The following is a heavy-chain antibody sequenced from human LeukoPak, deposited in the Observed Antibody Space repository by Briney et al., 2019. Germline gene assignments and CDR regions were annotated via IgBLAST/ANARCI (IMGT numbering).Heavy chain of an antibody. CDR1: GGSISSSSYY. CDR2: IYYSGST. CDR3: ARRPDNWFRELLPFDY. V-gene: IGHV4-39*01. D-gene: IGHD3-10*01. Sequence: SETLSLTCTVSGGSISSSSYYWGWIRQPPGKGLEWIGSIYYSGSTYYNPSLKSRVTISVDTSKNQFSLKLSSVTAADTAVYYCARRPDNWFRELLPFDYWGQGTLVTVSS. J-gene: IGHJ4*02.